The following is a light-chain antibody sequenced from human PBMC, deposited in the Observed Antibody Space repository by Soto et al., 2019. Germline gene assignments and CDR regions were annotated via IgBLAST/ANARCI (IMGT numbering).Light chain of an antibody. CDR3: QQYQTFWT. Sequence: GGRVTITCRASQSVSFWLAWYQQKPGKAPKLLIYKASTLESGVPSRFSGGGFGTEFTLTISSLQPDDYATYYCQQYQTFWTFGQGTKVDIK. CDR2: KAS. J-gene: IGKJ1*01. V-gene: IGKV1-5*03. CDR1: QSVSFW.